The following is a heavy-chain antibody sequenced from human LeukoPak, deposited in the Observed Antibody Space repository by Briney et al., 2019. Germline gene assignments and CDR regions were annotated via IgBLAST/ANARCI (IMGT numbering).Heavy chain of an antibody. Sequence: GASVKVSCKASGYTFTSYDINWARHATGQGLEWMGWMNPNSGNTGYAQKFQGRVTMTRNTSISTAYMELSSLRSEDTAVYYCARGDGSSSWYDRDAFDIWGQGTMVTVSS. CDR1: GYTFTSYD. CDR3: ARGDGSSSWYDRDAFDI. J-gene: IGHJ3*02. D-gene: IGHD6-13*01. CDR2: MNPNSGNT. V-gene: IGHV1-8*01.